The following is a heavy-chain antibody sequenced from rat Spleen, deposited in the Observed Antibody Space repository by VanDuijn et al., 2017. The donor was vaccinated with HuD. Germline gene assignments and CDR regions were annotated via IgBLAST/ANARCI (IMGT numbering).Heavy chain of an antibody. CDR2: ITSGGSNT. J-gene: IGHJ2*01. CDR3: ATDREFDY. Sequence: EVQLVESGGGLVQPGRSLKLSCAASGFTFSSFAMAWVRQAPKKGLEWVATITSGGSNTYYRDSVKGRFTISRDNAKSTLYLQMDSLRSEDTATYYCATDREFDYWGQGVMVTVSS. D-gene: IGHD2-1*01. CDR1: GFTFSSFA. V-gene: IGHV5-25*01.